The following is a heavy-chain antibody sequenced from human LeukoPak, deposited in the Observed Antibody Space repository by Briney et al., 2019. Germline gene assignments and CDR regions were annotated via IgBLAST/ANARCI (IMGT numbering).Heavy chain of an antibody. V-gene: IGHV6-1*01. CDR3: ARGRSWPLDY. CDR2: TYYRSKWYN. J-gene: IGHJ4*02. CDR1: GESVSHIIAA. Sequence: SQTLALTFAGSGESVSHIIAALNSIRQSPSRGLEWLGRTYYRSKWYNDYAVSVKSRITFNADTSKNQYSLQLTSVTHEDTAVYYCARGRSWPLDYWGQGTLVTVSS. D-gene: IGHD6-13*01.